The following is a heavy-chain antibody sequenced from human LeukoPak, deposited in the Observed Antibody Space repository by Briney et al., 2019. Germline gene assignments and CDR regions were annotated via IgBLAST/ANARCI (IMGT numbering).Heavy chain of an antibody. CDR2: ISRTTTYI. Sequence: PGGSLRLSCAASGFTLSTYSMNWVRQAPGKGLEWVSSISRTTTYIYYADSVKGRFTISRDNAKNSLYLQMNSLRAEDTAVYFCARGGVGLVIIPGWEYDYYGMDVWGQGTTVTVSS. V-gene: IGHV3-21*01. CDR3: ARGGVGLVIIPGWEYDYYGMDV. CDR1: GFTLSTYS. J-gene: IGHJ6*02. D-gene: IGHD3/OR15-3a*01.